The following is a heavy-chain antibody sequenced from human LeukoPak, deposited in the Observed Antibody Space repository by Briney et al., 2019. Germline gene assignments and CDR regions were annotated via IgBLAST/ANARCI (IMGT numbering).Heavy chain of an antibody. CDR2: ISGRGDTT. V-gene: IGHV3-23*01. J-gene: IGHJ4*02. CDR3: AKGPQWELLTSFDY. CDR1: GFSFSSYA. D-gene: IGHD1-26*01. Sequence: GGSLRLSCAASGFSFSSYAMSWVRHAPGKGLEWVSVISGRGDTTNYADSAKGRFTISRDNSKNTLYLHLNSLGVEDTAVYYCAKGPQWELLTSFDYWGQGTLVTVSS.